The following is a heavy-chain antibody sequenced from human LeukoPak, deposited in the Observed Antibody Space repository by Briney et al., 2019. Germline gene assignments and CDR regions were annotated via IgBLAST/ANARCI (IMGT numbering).Heavy chain of an antibody. J-gene: IGHJ3*02. V-gene: IGHV4-39*01. D-gene: IGHD2-2*01. Sequence: SETLSLTCTVSGGSISSSSYYWGWGRQPPGTGLEWVGSIYYSGSTYYNPSLKSRVTISVDTSKNQFSLKLSSVTAADTAVYYCAGYCSSTSCPNNAFDIWGQGTMVTVSS. CDR1: GGSISSSSYY. CDR3: AGYCSSTSCPNNAFDI. CDR2: IYYSGST.